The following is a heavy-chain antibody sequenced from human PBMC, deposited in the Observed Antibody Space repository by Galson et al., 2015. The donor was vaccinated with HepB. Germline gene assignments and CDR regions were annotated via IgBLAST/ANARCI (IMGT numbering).Heavy chain of an antibody. CDR3: AKRISITFFGPGKNYMDG. Sequence: SLRLSCAASGFTFDTYAMSWVRQAPGKGLEWVSAISGSGDTTYYAGSVEGRFTISRDNSKNTLYMQINSLTAEDTAVYYCAKRISITFFGPGKNYMDGWGKGTTVTVSS. V-gene: IGHV3-23*01. CDR1: GFTFDTYA. CDR2: ISGSGDTT. J-gene: IGHJ6*03. D-gene: IGHD3-3*01.